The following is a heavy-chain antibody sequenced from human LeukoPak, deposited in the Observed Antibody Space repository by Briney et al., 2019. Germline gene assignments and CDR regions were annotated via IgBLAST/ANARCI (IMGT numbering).Heavy chain of an antibody. J-gene: IGHJ6*03. D-gene: IGHD2-21*02. CDR1: GYTFTGYY. V-gene: IGHV1-69*06. CDR3: ASGHIVVVTADYYYYYYMDV. Sequence: ASVKVSCKASGYTFTGYYMHWVRQAPGQWLEWMGGIIPIFGTANYAQKFQGRVTITADKSTSTAYMELSSLRSEDTAVYYCASGHIVVVTADYYYYYYMDVWGKGTTVTVSS. CDR2: IIPIFGTA.